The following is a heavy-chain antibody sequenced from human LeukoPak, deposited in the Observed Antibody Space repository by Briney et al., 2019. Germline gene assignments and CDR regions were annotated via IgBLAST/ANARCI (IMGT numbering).Heavy chain of an antibody. V-gene: IGHV3-21*03. D-gene: IGHD3-10*01. J-gene: IGHJ5*02. CDR3: ARENPITMVRGEGWFDP. Sequence: GGSLRLSCAASGFTFSSYSMTWVRQAPGKGLEWVSSISSSSSYIYYADSVKGRFTISRDNAKNSLYLQMNSLRAEDTAVYYCARENPITMVRGEGWFDPWGQGTLVTVSS. CDR2: ISSSSSYI. CDR1: GFTFSSYS.